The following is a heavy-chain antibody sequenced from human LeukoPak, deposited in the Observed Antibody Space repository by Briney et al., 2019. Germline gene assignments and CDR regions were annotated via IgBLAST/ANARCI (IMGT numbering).Heavy chain of an antibody. CDR2: ISTSSSYI. CDR3: ARDGYYYYYYMDV. V-gene: IGHV3-21*04. CDR1: GFTFSSYS. Sequence: GGSLRLSCAASGFTFSSYSMNWVRQAPGKGLEWVSSISTSSSYINYADSVKGRFTISRDNAKNSLYLQMDSLRAEDTALYYCARDGYYYYYYMDVWGKGTTVTVSS. J-gene: IGHJ6*03.